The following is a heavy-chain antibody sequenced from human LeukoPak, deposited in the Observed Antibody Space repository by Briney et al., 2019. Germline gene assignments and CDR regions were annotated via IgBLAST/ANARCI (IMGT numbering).Heavy chain of an antibody. D-gene: IGHD3-16*01. J-gene: IGHJ6*02. V-gene: IGHV4-59*01. CDR1: GGSISSYY. Sequence: SETLSLTCTVSGGSISSYYWSWIRQPPGKGLEWIGYIYYSGSTNYNPSLKSRVTISVDTSKNQFSLKLSSVTAADTAWYYCARGGGGYYYYYGMDVWGQGTTVTVSS. CDR3: ARGGGGYYYYYGMDV. CDR2: IYYSGST.